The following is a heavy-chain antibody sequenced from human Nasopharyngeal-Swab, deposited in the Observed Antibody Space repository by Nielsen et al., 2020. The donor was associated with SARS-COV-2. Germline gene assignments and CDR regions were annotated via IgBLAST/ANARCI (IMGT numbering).Heavy chain of an antibody. V-gene: IGHV3-30*03. CDR1: GFTFSDYD. CDR3: ARGKYYRTWSPEFDY. CDR2: ISFDGSYK. Sequence: GESLKISCAASGFTFSDYDIHWVRQAPGKGLEWMAGISFDGSYKSYADSVKGRFTISSETSKNTLYLQMNSLRAEDTAVYSCARGKYYRTWSPEFDYWGQGTLVTVSS. D-gene: IGHD2/OR15-2a*01. J-gene: IGHJ4*02.